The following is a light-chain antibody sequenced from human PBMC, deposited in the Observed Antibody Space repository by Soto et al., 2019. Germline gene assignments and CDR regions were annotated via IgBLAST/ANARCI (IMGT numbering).Light chain of an antibody. V-gene: IGLV2-14*03. CDR2: DVS. J-gene: IGLJ1*01. CDR1: SSDVGGYNY. Sequence: QSALTQPASVSGSPGQSITISCTGTSSDVGGYNYVSWYQQHPGKAPKLMIYDVSARPSGVSNRFSGSKSGNTASLTISGLQAGDEADYYCSSYKSSSTLFVFGTGTKVTVL. CDR3: SSYKSSSTLFV.